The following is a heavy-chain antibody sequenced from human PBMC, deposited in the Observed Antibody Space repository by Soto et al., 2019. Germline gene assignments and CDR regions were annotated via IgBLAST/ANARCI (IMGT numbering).Heavy chain of an antibody. Sequence: ASVKVSCKASGGTFSSYAISWVRQAPGQGLEWMGGTIPIFGTANYAQKFQGRVTITADESTSTAYMELSSLRSEDTAVYYCARDYYDSSGYYYRWFDPWGQGTLVTVSS. CDR1: GGTFSSYA. D-gene: IGHD3-22*01. V-gene: IGHV1-69*13. CDR2: TIPIFGTA. CDR3: ARDYYDSSGYYYRWFDP. J-gene: IGHJ5*02.